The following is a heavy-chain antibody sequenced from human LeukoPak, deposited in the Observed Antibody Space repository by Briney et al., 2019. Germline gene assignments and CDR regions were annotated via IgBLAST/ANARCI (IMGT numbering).Heavy chain of an antibody. V-gene: IGHV3-23*01. Sequence: GGTLRLSCAASGFTFSSYGMSWVRQAPGKGLEWVSAISGSGGSTYYADSVKGRFTISRDNSKNTLYLQMNSLRAEDTAVYYCARVVGLTMIVVVYYWFDPWGQGTLVTVSS. CDR1: GFTFSSYG. CDR3: ARVVGLTMIVVVYYWFDP. CDR2: ISGSGGST. D-gene: IGHD3-22*01. J-gene: IGHJ5*02.